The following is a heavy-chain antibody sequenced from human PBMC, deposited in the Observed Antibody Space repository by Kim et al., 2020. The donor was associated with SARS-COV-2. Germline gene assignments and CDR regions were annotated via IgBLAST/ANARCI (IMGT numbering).Heavy chain of an antibody. D-gene: IGHD6-19*01. V-gene: IGHV4-39*01. CDR1: GDSISTSSDY. CDR2: VYSSWST. Sequence: SETLSLTCTVSGDSISTSSDYWGWIRQPPGKWLEWICSVYSSWSTYYNPSLKSRVTVSVATSKSQFSLRLTSVTATDTAVYYCARCRRSGLYYIDFWGQGTQVTVSS. CDR3: ARCRRSGLYYIDF. J-gene: IGHJ4*02.